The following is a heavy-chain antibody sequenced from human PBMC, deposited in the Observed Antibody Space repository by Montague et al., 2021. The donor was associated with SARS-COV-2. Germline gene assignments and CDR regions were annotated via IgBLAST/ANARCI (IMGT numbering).Heavy chain of an antibody. J-gene: IGHJ6*04. CDR2: IGTRGDT. CDR1: VFILSTYD. D-gene: IGHD6-6*01. CDR3: ARAPPYSSASWGYYGMDV. V-gene: IGHV3-13*01. Sequence: SLRLSCAASVFILSTYDMHWVRQATGKGLEWVSAIGTRGDTYYPVSVKGRFTMSRENAENSLYLQMTSLRAGDTAVYYCARAPPYSSASWGYYGMDVWGKGTTVTVAS.